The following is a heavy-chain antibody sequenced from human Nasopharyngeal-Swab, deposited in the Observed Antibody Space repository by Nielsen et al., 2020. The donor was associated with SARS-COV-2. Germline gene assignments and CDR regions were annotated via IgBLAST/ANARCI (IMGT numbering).Heavy chain of an antibody. Sequence: GESLKISCAASGFTGSSNYMHWVRQAPGEGLEWVSAFYSGGTTYYADSVKGRVTISRDNSNNTVYLQMNSLRAEDTAVYYCARGSTVSSYYHYMDVWGKGTTVTVSS. CDR2: FYSGGTT. D-gene: IGHD2-2*01. J-gene: IGHJ6*03. CDR3: ARGSTVSSYYHYMDV. V-gene: IGHV3-66*01. CDR1: GFTGSSNY.